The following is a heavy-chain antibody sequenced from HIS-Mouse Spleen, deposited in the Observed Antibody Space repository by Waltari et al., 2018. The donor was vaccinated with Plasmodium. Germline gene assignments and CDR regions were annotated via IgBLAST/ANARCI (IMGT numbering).Heavy chain of an antibody. CDR1: GFTFSSYS. CDR3: AREDILTGYYNDYWYFDL. J-gene: IGHJ2*01. V-gene: IGHV3-21*01. Sequence: EVQLVESGGGLVKPGGSLRLSCAASGFTFSSYSLNWVRQAPGKGLGWVSSISSSSSYITYADSVKGRFTISRDNAKNSLYLQMNSLRAEDTAVYYCAREDILTGYYNDYWYFDLWGRGTLVTVSS. D-gene: IGHD3-9*01. CDR2: ISSSSSYI.